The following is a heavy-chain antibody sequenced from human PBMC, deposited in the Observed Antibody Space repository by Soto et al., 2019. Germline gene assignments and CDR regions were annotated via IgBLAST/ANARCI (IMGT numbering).Heavy chain of an antibody. J-gene: IGHJ5*02. CDR2: ISSSGSTI. D-gene: IGHD2-15*01. CDR3: AARYCSGGSCYSSFDP. Sequence: GGSLRLSCAASGSTFSTYGMHWVRQTPGKGLEWVSYISSSGSTIYYADSVKGRFTISRDNAKNSLYLQMNSLRAEDTAVYYCAARYCSGGSCYSSFDPWGQGTLVTVSS. V-gene: IGHV3-48*04. CDR1: GSTFSTYG.